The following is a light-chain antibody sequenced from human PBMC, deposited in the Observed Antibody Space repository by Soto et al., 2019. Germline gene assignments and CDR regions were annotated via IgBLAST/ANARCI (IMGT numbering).Light chain of an antibody. CDR3: QRYGSSPPHT. Sequence: EIVLTQSPGTLSLSPGEGATLSRRASQSVRNNYLAWYQQKPGQAPRLLISGASSRATGVPDRFSGSGSGTDFTLTISRLESEDFAVYSCQRYGSSPPHTFGQGTRLEIK. CDR1: QSVRNNY. J-gene: IGKJ2*01. CDR2: GAS. V-gene: IGKV3-20*01.